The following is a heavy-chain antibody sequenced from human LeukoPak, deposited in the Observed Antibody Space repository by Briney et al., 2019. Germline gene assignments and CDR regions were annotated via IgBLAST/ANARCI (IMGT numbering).Heavy chain of an antibody. J-gene: IGHJ4*02. CDR1: GGSISSYY. CDR3: ARGAEYQLLSSFDY. CDR2: IYYSGST. D-gene: IGHD2-2*01. Sequence: SETLSLTCTVSGGSISSYYWSWIRQPPGKGLEWIGYIYYSGSTNYNPSLKSRVTISVDTSKNQFSLKLSSVTAADTAVYYCARGAEYQLLSSFDYWGQGTLVTVSS. V-gene: IGHV4-59*08.